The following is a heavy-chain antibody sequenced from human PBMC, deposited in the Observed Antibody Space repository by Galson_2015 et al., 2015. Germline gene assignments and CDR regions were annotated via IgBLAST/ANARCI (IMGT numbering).Heavy chain of an antibody. Sequence: SLRLSCAASGLTFRNYWMNWVRQAPGKGLEWVANIKYDGSEKYYVASVKGRFTISRDNAKNSLYLQMNSLRVEDTAVYYCASRRGSSGPDWGYWGQGTLVTVSS. CDR2: IKYDGSEK. J-gene: IGHJ4*02. CDR3: ASRRGSSGPDWGY. D-gene: IGHD6-19*01. V-gene: IGHV3-7*03. CDR1: GLTFRNYW.